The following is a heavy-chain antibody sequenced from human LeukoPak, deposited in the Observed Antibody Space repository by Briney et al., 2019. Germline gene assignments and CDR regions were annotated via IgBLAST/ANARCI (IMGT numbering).Heavy chain of an antibody. Sequence: PSETLSLTCTVSGGSISSSSYYWGWIRQPPGKGLEWIGSIYYSGITYYNPSLKSRVTISVDTSKNQFFLKLSSVTAADTAVYYCAAQWLPFDYWGQGTLVTVSS. CDR2: IYYSGIT. CDR1: GGSISSSSYY. J-gene: IGHJ4*02. V-gene: IGHV4-39*01. CDR3: AAQWLPFDY. D-gene: IGHD6-19*01.